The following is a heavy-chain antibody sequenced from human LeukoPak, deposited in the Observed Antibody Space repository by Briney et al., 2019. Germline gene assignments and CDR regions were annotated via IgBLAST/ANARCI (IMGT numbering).Heavy chain of an antibody. Sequence: GAPVKVSCKASGGTFSSYAISWVRQAPGQGLEWMGRIIPIFGIANYAQKFQGRVTITADKSTSTAYMELSSLRSEDTAVYYCARAYFDGMDVWGQGTTVTVSS. CDR1: GGTFSSYA. CDR3: ARAYFDGMDV. J-gene: IGHJ6*02. CDR2: IIPIFGIA. V-gene: IGHV1-69*04.